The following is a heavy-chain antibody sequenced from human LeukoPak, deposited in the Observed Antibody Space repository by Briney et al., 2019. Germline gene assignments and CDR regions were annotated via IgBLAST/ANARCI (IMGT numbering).Heavy chain of an antibody. CDR1: GGTFSSYA. D-gene: IGHD3-10*01. Sequence: SVKVSCKASGGTFSSYAISWVRQATGQGLEWMGRIIPIFGIANYAQKFQGRVTITADKSTSTAYMELSSLRSEDTAVYYCASMVRGYYYYGMDVWGQGTTVTVSS. J-gene: IGHJ6*02. V-gene: IGHV1-69*04. CDR3: ASMVRGYYYYGMDV. CDR2: IIPIFGIA.